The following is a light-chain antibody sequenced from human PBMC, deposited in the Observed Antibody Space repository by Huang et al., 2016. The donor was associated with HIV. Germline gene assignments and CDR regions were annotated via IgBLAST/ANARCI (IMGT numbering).Light chain of an antibody. V-gene: IGKV3-11*01. CDR2: DAV. CDR1: QSANNY. CDR3: QQRSSWS. Sequence: EVVLTQSPATLSLSPGERATLSCRASQSANNYFAWYRPKPGQPPRLLIYDAVNRATGIPARFSGSGSGTNFTLTINGLEPEDFAVYYCQQRSSWSFGPGTKVDIK. J-gene: IGKJ3*01.